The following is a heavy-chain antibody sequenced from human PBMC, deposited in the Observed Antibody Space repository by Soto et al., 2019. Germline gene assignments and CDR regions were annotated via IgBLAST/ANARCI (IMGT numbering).Heavy chain of an antibody. CDR2: VHYSGNT. J-gene: IGHJ5*02. CDR3: ARQDRVVAEGRWFDP. Sequence: SETLSLTCTVSGYSISSGYHWAWIRQPPGKGLEWLGSVHYSGNTYYNPSLKSRLTISVDKSKNQFSLNLSSVTAADTAVYYCARQDRVVAEGRWFDPWGQGALVTVSS. V-gene: IGHV4-38-2*02. D-gene: IGHD2-15*01. CDR1: GYSISSGYH.